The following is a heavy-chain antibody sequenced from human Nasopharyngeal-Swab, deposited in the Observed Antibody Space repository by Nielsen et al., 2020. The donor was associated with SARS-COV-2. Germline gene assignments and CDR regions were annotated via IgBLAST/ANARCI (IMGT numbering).Heavy chain of an antibody. Sequence: GESLKISCAASELSVSSNYMSWVRQAPGKGLEWVSVIYSGGSTYYADSVKGRFTISRDNSKNTLYLQMNSLRAEDTAVYYCARDLQSGSPGRDYYYGMDVWGQGTTVTVSS. V-gene: IGHV3-53*01. CDR2: IYSGGST. CDR1: ELSVSSNY. CDR3: ARDLQSGSPGRDYYYGMDV. D-gene: IGHD3-10*01. J-gene: IGHJ6*02.